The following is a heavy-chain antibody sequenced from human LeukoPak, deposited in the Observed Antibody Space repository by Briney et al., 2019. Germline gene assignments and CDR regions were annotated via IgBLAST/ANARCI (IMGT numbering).Heavy chain of an antibody. CDR2: IRHDESRT. V-gene: IGHV3-30*02. J-gene: IGHJ6*03. D-gene: IGHD2-21*01. Sequence: GGSLRLSCAASVFIFSAYGMHGVRQAPGEGLEWVAYIRHDESRTFYADSVKGRFTISRDDSKNTLYLQMHILRAEVTALYYCAKPVIPSSYQETYYMDVWGKGTTVTVS. CDR1: VFIFSAYG. CDR3: AKPVIPSSYQETYYMDV.